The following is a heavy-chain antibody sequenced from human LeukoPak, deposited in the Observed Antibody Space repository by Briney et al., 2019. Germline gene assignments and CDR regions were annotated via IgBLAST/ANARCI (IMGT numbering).Heavy chain of an antibody. D-gene: IGHD3-3*01. V-gene: IGHV3-23*01. Sequence: PGGSLRLSCAASGFSFKDYWMSWVRQAPGKGLEWVSAISGSGGSTYYADSVKGRFTISRDNSKNTLYLQMNSLRAEDTAVYYCAKDRGGYDFWSGRVVDYYYYGMDVWGQGTTVTVSS. CDR2: ISGSGGST. CDR3: AKDRGGYDFWSGRVVDYYYYGMDV. CDR1: GFSFKDYW. J-gene: IGHJ6*02.